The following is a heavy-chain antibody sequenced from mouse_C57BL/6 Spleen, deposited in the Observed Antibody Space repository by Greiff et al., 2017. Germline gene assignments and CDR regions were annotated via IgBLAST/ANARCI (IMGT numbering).Heavy chain of an antibody. J-gene: IGHJ2*01. CDR1: GYTFTSYW. Sequence: QVQLQQPGAELVRPGSSVKLSCKASGYTFTSYWMDWVKQRPGQGLEWIGNIYPSDSETHYNPKFKDKATLTVDKSSSTAYMQLSSLTSEDSAVYYCARCEYDGGYWGQGTTLTVSS. V-gene: IGHV1-61*01. CDR3: ARCEYDGGY. CDR2: IYPSDSET. D-gene: IGHD2-4*01.